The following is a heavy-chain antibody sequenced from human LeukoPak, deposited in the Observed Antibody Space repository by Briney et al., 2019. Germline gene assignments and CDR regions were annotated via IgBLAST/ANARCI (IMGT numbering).Heavy chain of an antibody. Sequence: SETLSLTCTVSGGSISSSSYYWGWIRQPPGKGLEWIGSIYYSGSTYYNPSLKSRVTISVDRSKNQFSLKLSSVTAADTAVYYCAGQYSGYNYYYGMDVWGQGTTVTVSS. V-gene: IGHV4-39*01. J-gene: IGHJ6*02. CDR2: IYYSGST. CDR1: GGSISSSSYY. D-gene: IGHD1-26*01. CDR3: AGQYSGYNYYYGMDV.